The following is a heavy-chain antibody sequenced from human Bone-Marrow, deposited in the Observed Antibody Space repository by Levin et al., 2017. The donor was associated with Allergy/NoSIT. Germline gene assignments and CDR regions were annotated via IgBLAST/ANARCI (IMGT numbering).Heavy chain of an antibody. CDR1: GFTFTDYG. V-gene: IGHV3-30*18. J-gene: IGHJ4*02. D-gene: IGHD6-19*01. Sequence: QAGGSLRLSCAASGFTFTDYGFHWVRQAPGKGLESVAFISYNGNKIYYTDSVKGRFTISRDNSKKTVYLQMNSLRTEDTAVFYCAKDAVAVPGFLSRFDSWGQGTLVTVSS. CDR3: AKDAVAVPGFLSRFDS. CDR2: ISYNGNKI.